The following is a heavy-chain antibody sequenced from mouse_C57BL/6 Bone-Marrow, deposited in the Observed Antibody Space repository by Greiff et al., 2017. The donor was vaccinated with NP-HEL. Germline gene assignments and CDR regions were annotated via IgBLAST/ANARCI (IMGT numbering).Heavy chain of an antibody. V-gene: IGHV5-6*01. Sequence: EVMLVESGGDLVKPGGSLKLSCAASGFTFSSYGMSWVRQTPDKRLEWVATISSGGSYTYYPHSVKGGFTIARDNAKNTLYLQMSSLKSEDTDMYYCARHITGLDYWGQGTTLTVSS. CDR1: GFTFSSYG. D-gene: IGHD1-1*01. CDR2: ISSGGSYT. CDR3: ARHITGLDY. J-gene: IGHJ2*01.